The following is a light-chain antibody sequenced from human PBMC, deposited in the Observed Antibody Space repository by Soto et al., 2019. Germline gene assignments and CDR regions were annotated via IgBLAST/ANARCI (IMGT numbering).Light chain of an antibody. V-gene: IGLV1-44*01. Sequence: QSVLTQPPSASGTPGQRVTISCSGSSSNIGSNTVNWYQHLPGTAPKLLIYSNNQRPSRVPDRFSGSNSGTAASLAISGLKTEDEADYYCAAWDDSLNGVVFGGGTKLTVL. CDR2: SNN. J-gene: IGLJ2*01. CDR1: SSNIGSNT. CDR3: AAWDDSLNGVV.